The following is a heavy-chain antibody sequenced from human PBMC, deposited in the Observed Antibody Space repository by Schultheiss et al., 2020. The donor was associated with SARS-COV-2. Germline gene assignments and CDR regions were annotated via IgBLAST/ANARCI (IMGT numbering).Heavy chain of an antibody. V-gene: IGHV3-53*01. D-gene: IGHD2-2*02. J-gene: IGHJ6*02. Sequence: GGSLRLSCAASGFTVSSNYMSWVRQAPGKGLEWVSVIYSGGSTYYADSVKGRFTISRDNSKNTLYLQMNSLRAEDTAVYYCARDAYYCSSTSCYNSFAPYYYYGMDVWGQGTTVTVSS. CDR1: GFTVSSNY. CDR3: ARDAYYCSSTSCYNSFAPYYYYGMDV. CDR2: IYSGGST.